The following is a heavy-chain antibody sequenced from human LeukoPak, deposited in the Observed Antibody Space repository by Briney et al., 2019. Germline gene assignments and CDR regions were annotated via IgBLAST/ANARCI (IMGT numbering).Heavy chain of an antibody. Sequence: ASVKVSCKASGGTFSSYAISWVRQAPGQGLEWMGRIIPILGIANYAQKFQGRVTITADKSTSTAYMELSSLRSEDTAVYYCARATDSSGYGLNYWGQGTLVTVSS. D-gene: IGHD3-22*01. CDR1: GGTFSSYA. CDR3: ARATDSSGYGLNY. CDR2: IIPILGIA. V-gene: IGHV1-69*04. J-gene: IGHJ4*02.